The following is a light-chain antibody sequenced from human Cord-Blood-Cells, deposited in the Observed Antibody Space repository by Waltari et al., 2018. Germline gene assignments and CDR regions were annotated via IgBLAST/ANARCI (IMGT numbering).Light chain of an antibody. Sequence: EIVLTQSPGPLSSSPGESATLSCRASQSVSSSYLAWYQQKPGQAPRLLIYGASSRATGIPDRFSGSGSGTDFTLTISRLEPEDFAVYYCQQYGSSFTFGPGTKVDIK. CDR1: QSVSSSY. V-gene: IGKV3-20*01. CDR2: GAS. J-gene: IGKJ3*01. CDR3: QQYGSSFT.